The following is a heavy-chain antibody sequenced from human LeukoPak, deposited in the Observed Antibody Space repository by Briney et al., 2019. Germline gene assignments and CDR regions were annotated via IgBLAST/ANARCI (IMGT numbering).Heavy chain of an antibody. D-gene: IGHD3-10*01. J-gene: IGHJ1*01. Sequence: GGSLRLSCAASGFTFSSYAMSWVRQAPGKGLEWVSAISGSGGSTYYADSVKGRFTISRDNSKNTLYLQMNSLRADDTAVYYCARDRDVNYKDASGFQYWGQGTLVTVSS. V-gene: IGHV3-23*01. CDR3: ARDRDVNYKDASGFQY. CDR1: GFTFSSYA. CDR2: ISGSGGST.